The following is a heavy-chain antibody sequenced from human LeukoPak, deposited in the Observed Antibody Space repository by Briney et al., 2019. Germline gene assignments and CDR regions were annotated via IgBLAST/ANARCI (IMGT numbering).Heavy chain of an antibody. J-gene: IGHJ4*02. CDR1: GFTSSNYW. CDR3: ARDPGPRGPYYFDY. D-gene: IGHD5-24*01. CDR2: IKQDGSER. V-gene: IGHV3-7*01. Sequence: GGSLRLSCAASGFTSSNYWMTWVRQAPGRGLEWVANIKQDGSERYYADSVKGRFTISRDNSKNTLYLQMNSLRAEDTAVYYCARDPGPRGPYYFDYWGQGTLVTVSS.